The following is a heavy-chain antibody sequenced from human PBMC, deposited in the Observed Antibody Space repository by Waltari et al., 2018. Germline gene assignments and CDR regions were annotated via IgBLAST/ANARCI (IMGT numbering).Heavy chain of an antibody. CDR2: ISSNGGST. V-gene: IGHV3-64*01. D-gene: IGHD3-3*02. J-gene: IGHJ3*02. CDR3: ARDSAPHVWRVPDI. Sequence: EVQLVESGGGLVQPGGSLRLSCAASGFTFSSYAMHWVRQAPGKGLEYVSAISSNGGSTYYANSVKGRFTISRDNSKNTLYLQMGSLRAEDMAVYYCARDSAPHVWRVPDIWGQGTMVTVSS. CDR1: GFTFSSYA.